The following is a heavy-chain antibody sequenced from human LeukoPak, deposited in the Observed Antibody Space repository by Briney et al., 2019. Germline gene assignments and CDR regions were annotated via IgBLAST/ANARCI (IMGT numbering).Heavy chain of an antibody. CDR2: INPSGGST. V-gene: IGHV1-46*01. CDR1: GYTFTSYY. D-gene: IGHD5-18*01. J-gene: IGHJ4*02. Sequence: GPSVKVSFKASGYTFTSYYMHWVRQAPGQGLEWMGIINPSGGSTSYAQKFQGRVTMTRDTSTSTVYMELSSLRSEDTAVYYCARDSSPAMVNWNFDYWGQGTLVTVSS. CDR3: ARDSSPAMVNWNFDY.